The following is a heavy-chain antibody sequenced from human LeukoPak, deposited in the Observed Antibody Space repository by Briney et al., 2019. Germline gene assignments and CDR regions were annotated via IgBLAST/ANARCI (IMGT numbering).Heavy chain of an antibody. CDR3: AKAGPYFVKGRAVTNYYYYYMDV. V-gene: IGHV3-23*01. Sequence: PGGSLRLSCAASGFTFSSYAMSWVRQAPGKGLEWVSAISGSGGSTYYADSVKGRFTISRDNSKNTLYLQMNSLRAEDTAVYYCAKAGPYFVKGRAVTNYYYYYMDVWGKGTTVTVSS. CDR1: GFTFSSYA. CDR2: ISGSGGST. D-gene: IGHD4-23*01. J-gene: IGHJ6*03.